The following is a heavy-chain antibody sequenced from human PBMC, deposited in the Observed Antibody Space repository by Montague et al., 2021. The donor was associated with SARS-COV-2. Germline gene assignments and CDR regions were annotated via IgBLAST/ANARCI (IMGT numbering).Heavy chain of an antibody. J-gene: IGHJ6*02. Sequence: SETLSLTCAVYGGSFSGYYWSWIRQPPGKGLEWIGEINHSGSTNYNPSLKSRVTISVDTSKNQFSLKLSSVTAADTAVYYCARGRVVGALAFYYYYGTDVWGQGTTVTVSS. CDR3: ARGRVVGALAFYYYYGTDV. D-gene: IGHD1-26*01. V-gene: IGHV4-34*01. CDR2: INHSGST. CDR1: GGSFSGYY.